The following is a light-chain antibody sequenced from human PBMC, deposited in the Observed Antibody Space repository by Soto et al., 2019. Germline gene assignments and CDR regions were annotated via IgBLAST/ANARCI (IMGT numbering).Light chain of an antibody. CDR3: QQSYSTPWT. Sequence: DMQMTQSPSSLYASVGDRVTITYRASQSISSYLNWYPQKPGKAPELLIYAESRLQRGVPSGFSGSGSGTDFTLTISSLQAEDFATYYCQQSYSTPWTFGQGTKVHIK. J-gene: IGKJ1*01. V-gene: IGKV1-39*01. CDR2: AES. CDR1: QSISSY.